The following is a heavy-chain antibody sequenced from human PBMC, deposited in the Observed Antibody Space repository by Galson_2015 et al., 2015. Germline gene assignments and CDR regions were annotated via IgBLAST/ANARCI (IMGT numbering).Heavy chain of an antibody. J-gene: IGHJ4*03. V-gene: IGHV3-74*01. CDR3: ARDSSPIY. CDR2: INGDGSST. D-gene: IGHD6-13*01. Sequence: SLRLSCAASGFTFSSYWMHWVRQAPGKGLVWVSRINGDGSSTSYADSVKGRFTISRDNAKNTLYLQMNSLRAEDTAVYYCARDSSPIYWGQGTMVTVSS. CDR1: GFTFSSYW.